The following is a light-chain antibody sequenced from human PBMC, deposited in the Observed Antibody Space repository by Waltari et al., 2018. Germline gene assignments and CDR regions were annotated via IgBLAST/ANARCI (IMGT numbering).Light chain of an antibody. Sequence: QPPSVSVAPGETARITCGGNNIESKSVHWYRQRPGQAPVVVISYDNDRAAGIPERFSGSNSGNTATLTISRVEAGDEADYYCQVWDANTDPGVFGTGTEVTVL. CDR3: QVWDANTDPGV. CDR2: YDN. CDR1: NIESKS. J-gene: IGLJ1*01. V-gene: IGLV3-21*01.